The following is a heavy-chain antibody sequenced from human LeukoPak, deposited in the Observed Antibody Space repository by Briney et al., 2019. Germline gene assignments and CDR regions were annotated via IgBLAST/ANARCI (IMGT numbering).Heavy chain of an antibody. CDR3: AARRDYYDSSGYLPLDY. J-gene: IGHJ4*02. D-gene: IGHD3-22*01. CDR1: GYTFTSYY. Sequence: ASVKVSCKASGYTFTSYYMHWVRQAPGQGLEGMGIINPSGGSTIYAQKFQGRVTMTRHTSTSTVYMELSSLRSEDTAVYYCAARRDYYDSSGYLPLDYWGQGTLVTVSS. V-gene: IGHV1-46*03. CDR2: INPSGGST.